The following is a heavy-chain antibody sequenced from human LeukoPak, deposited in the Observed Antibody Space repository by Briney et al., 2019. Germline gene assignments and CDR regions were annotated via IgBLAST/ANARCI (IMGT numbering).Heavy chain of an antibody. CDR3: AGRLRGFYFDY. CDR1: GGSFSAYY. V-gene: IGHV4-34*01. J-gene: IGHJ4*02. Sequence: SETLSLTCAVYGGSFSAYYWSWIRQPPGKGLDWIGEINHRGSTNYNPSLKSRVTISVDTSKNQFSLKLSSVTAADTAVYYCAGRLRGFYFDYWGQGTLVTVSS. CDR2: INHRGST. D-gene: IGHD3-16*01.